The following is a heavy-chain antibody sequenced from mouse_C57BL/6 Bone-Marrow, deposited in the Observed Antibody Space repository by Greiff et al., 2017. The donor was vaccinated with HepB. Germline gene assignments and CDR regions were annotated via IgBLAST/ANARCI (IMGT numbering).Heavy chain of an antibody. Sequence: VQLQQSEPGLVQPSQSLSITCTVSGFSLTSYGVHWVRQSPGKGLEWLGVIWRGGSTDYNAAFMSRLSITKDNSKSQVFFKMNSLQADDTAIYYCAKRGDYGYYYAMDYWGQGTSVTVSS. CDR2: IWRGGST. CDR3: AKRGDYGYYYAMDY. D-gene: IGHD2-4*01. CDR1: GFSLTSYG. V-gene: IGHV2-5*01. J-gene: IGHJ4*01.